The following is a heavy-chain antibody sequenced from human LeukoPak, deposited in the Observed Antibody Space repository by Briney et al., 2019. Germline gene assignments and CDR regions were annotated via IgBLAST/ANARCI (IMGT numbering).Heavy chain of an antibody. CDR3: ARDQRPYYYGSGSYYLNYGMDV. V-gene: IGHV3-21*01. Sequence: GGSLRLSCAASGFTFSSYAMTWVRQAPGKGLEWVSSISSSSSYIYYADSVKGRFTISRDNAKNSLYLQMNSLRAEDTAVYYCARDQRPYYYGSGSYYLNYGMDVWGQGTTVTVSS. J-gene: IGHJ6*02. CDR1: GFTFSSYA. CDR2: ISSSSSYI. D-gene: IGHD3-10*01.